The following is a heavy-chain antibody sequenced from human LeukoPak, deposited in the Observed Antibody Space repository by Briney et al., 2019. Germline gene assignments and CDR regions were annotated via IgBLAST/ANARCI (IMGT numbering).Heavy chain of an antibody. J-gene: IGHJ6*03. D-gene: IGHD4-23*01. V-gene: IGHV3-23*01. CDR3: VRWYGGLGLENYYYYMDV. CDR1: GFTFSSYG. CDR2: ISGSGGST. Sequence: PGGSLRLSCAASGFTFSSYGVSWVRQAPGKGLERVSAISGSGGSTYYADSVKGRFTISRDNSKNTLYLQMNSLRAEDTAVYYCVRWYGGLGLENYYYYMDVWGKGTTVTISS.